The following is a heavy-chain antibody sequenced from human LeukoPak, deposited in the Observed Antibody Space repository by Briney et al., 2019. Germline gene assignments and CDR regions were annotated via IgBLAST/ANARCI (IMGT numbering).Heavy chain of an antibody. V-gene: IGHV4-59*01. CDR1: GGSISSYY. CDR2: IYYSGST. CDR3: AGSASFVARIDY. Sequence: SEILSLTCTVSGGSISSYYWSWIRQPPGKGLEWIGYIYYSGSTNYNPSLKSRVTISVDTSKNQFSLKLSSVTAADTAVYYCAGSASFVARIDYWGQGTLVTASS. D-gene: IGHD3-10*01. J-gene: IGHJ4*02.